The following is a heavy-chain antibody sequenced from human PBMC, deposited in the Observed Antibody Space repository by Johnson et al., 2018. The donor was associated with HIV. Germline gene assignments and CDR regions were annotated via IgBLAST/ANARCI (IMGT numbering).Heavy chain of an antibody. Sequence: QVQLVESGGGVVQPGGSLRLSCVASGFTFSSYGMHWVRQAPGKGLEWVAFIRYDGSNKYYADSVKCRFTISRDNAKNSLYLQMGSLRTEDMAVYHCARARYTSDWYLYDAFDIWGQGTMVTVSS. CDR2: IRYDGSNK. V-gene: IGHV3-30*02. CDR1: GFTFSSYG. D-gene: IGHD6-13*01. CDR3: ARARYTSDWYLYDAFDI. J-gene: IGHJ3*02.